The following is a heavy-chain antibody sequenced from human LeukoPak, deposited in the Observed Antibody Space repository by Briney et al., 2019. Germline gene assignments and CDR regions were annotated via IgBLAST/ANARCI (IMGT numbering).Heavy chain of an antibody. CDR2: ISSSSYI. V-gene: IGHV3-21*04. CDR3: ATVTLYDSSGNPMYNWFDP. CDR1: GFTFSSYS. Sequence: GGSLRLSCAASGFTFSSYSMNWVRQAPGKGLEWVSSISSSSYIYYADSVKGRFTISRDNAKNSLYLQMNSLRAEDTAVYYCATVTLYDSSGNPMYNWFDPWGQGTLVTVSS. D-gene: IGHD3-22*01. J-gene: IGHJ5*02.